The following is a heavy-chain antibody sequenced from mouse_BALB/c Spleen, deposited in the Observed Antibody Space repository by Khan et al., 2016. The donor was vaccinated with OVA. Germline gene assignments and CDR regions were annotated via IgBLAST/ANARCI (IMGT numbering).Heavy chain of an antibody. CDR3: ARPTYFSYTLAY. Sequence: QIQLVQSGPELKKPGETVKISCKASGYTFTSFGMNWVKQAPGKGLEWMGWINTYTGEPTYADDFKGRFAFSLETSASTAYLQISNLKDEDTATYYCARPTYFSYTLAYWGQGTSVTVSS. D-gene: IGHD2-10*01. CDR1: GYTFTSFG. V-gene: IGHV9-3-1*01. J-gene: IGHJ4*01. CDR2: INTYTGEP.